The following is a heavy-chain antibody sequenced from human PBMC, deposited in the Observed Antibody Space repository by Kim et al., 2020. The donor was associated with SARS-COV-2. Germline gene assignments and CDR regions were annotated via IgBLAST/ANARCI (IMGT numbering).Heavy chain of an antibody. V-gene: IGHV4-34*01. CDR2: T. J-gene: IGHJ4*02. CDR3: ASFYDSSGYYY. D-gene: IGHD3-22*01. Sequence: TTHNPSLESRVTISVDTSKHQFSLKLSSVTAADTAVYYCASFYDSSGYYYWGQGTLVTVSS.